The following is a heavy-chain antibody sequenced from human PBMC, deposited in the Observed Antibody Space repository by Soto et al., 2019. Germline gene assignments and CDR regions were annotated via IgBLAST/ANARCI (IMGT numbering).Heavy chain of an antibody. CDR1: GESVSSNSAA. V-gene: IGHV6-1*01. D-gene: IGHD3-10*01. CDR3: ARDRAVRTFYYYYGMDV. J-gene: IGHJ6*02. Sequence: PSQTLSVTCAISGESVSSNSAAWNWIRQSPSRGLEWLGRTYYRSKWYNDYAVSVKSRITINPDTSKNQFSLQLNSVTPEDTAVYYCARDRAVRTFYYYYGMDVWGQGTTVTVSS. CDR2: TYYRSKWYN.